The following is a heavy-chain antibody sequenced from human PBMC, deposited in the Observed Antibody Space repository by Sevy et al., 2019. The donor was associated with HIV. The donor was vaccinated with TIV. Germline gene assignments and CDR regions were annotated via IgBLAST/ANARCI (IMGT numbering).Heavy chain of an antibody. D-gene: IGHD3-3*01. CDR3: ARGFMGADYYYVMDF. Sequence: GGSLRLSCAASRLTFSSSSVNWVRQAPGKGLEWVSYISSSSTTIYYADSVKGRFTISRDNAKNSLYLQMNSLREEDTAVYYCARGFMGADYYYVMDFWGQGTTVTVSS. CDR1: RLTFSSSS. J-gene: IGHJ6*02. CDR2: ISSSSTTI. V-gene: IGHV3-48*02.